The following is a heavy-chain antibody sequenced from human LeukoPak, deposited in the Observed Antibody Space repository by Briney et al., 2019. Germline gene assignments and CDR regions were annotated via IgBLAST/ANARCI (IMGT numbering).Heavy chain of an antibody. J-gene: IGHJ4*02. CDR1: GLTFRDNL. CDR2: IKKQANRYIT. Sequence: GGSLRLSVAPPGLTFRDNLMDGAAKVLGRGLRWVGRIKKQANRYITQYAASMEGRFTISRDDSKNSLYLQMSSLKTEDTAMYYCASIRGTLGYWGQGTVVTVSS. V-gene: IGHV3-72*01. CDR3: ASIRGTLGY. D-gene: IGHD1-26*01.